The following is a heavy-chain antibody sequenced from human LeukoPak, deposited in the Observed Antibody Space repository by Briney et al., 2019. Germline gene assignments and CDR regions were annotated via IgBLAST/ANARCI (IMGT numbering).Heavy chain of an antibody. V-gene: IGHV4-34*01. J-gene: IGHJ4*02. CDR1: GGSFSGYY. CDR2: INHSGST. D-gene: IGHD3-10*01. CDR3: ARGLSPSDFDY. Sequence: SETLSLTCAVYGGSFSGYYWSWIRQPPGKGLEWIGEINHSGSTNYNPSLRSRVTISVDTSKNQFSLKLSSVTAADTAVYYCARGLSPSDFDYWGQGTLVTVSS.